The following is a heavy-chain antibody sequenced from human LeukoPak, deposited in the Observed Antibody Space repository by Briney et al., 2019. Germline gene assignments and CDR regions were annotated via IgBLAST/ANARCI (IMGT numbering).Heavy chain of an antibody. CDR1: RGSISSYY. V-gene: IGHV4-59*01. CDR2: IYYSGST. J-gene: IGHJ4*02. CDR3: ARFSYDSSGSNYYFDY. D-gene: IGHD3-22*01. Sequence: SETLSLTCTVSRGSISSYYWSWIRQPPGKGLEWIGYIYYSGSTNYNPSLKSRVTISVDTSKNQFSLKLSSVTAADTAVYYCARFSYDSSGSNYYFDYWGQGTLVTVSS.